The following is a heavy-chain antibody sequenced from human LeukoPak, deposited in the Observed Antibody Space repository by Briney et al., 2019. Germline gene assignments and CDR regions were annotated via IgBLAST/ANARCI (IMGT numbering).Heavy chain of an antibody. V-gene: IGHV4-39*07. CDR1: GGSISSSSYY. CDR2: IYYSGST. CDR3: ARVVAAAGMEWFDP. J-gene: IGHJ5*02. D-gene: IGHD6-13*01. Sequence: SETLSLTCTVSGGSISSSSYYWGWIRQPPGKGLEWIGIIYYSGSTNYNPSLKSRVTISVDKSKNQFSLKLSSVTAADTAVYYCARVVAAAGMEWFDPWGQGTLVTVSS.